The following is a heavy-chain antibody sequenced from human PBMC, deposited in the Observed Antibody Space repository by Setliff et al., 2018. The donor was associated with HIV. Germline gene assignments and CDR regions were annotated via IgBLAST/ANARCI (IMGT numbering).Heavy chain of an antibody. Sequence: SETLSLTCTVSGGSFSSSSYYWGWIRQPPGKGLEWIGNIHYSGSTYYNPSLKSRVTISKDTSKNQFSLHLSSVTAADTAVYYCARDTYDSRGYLFGYWGQGTLVTVSS. D-gene: IGHD3-22*01. CDR1: GGSFSSSSYY. V-gene: IGHV4-39*07. CDR2: IHYSGST. J-gene: IGHJ4*02. CDR3: ARDTYDSRGYLFGY.